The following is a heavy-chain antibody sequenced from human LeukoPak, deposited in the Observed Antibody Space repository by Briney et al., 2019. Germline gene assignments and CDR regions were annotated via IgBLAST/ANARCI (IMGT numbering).Heavy chain of an antibody. J-gene: IGHJ4*02. CDR1: GFTLSPHW. V-gene: IGHV3-74*01. CDR2: INGDGTRT. CDR3: ARAKPLYNGGLDY. Sequence: GGSLRLSCAASGFTLSPHWMSWVRQAPGKGLQWVSRINGDGTRTDYADSVKGLFTISRDNAENMLYLQMNSLRAEDTAVHYCARAKPLYNGGLDYWGQGTLVTVSS. D-gene: IGHD2-8*01.